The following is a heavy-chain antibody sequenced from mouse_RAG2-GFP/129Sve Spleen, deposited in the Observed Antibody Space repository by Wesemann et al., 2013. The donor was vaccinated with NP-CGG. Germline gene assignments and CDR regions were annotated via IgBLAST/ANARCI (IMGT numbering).Heavy chain of an antibody. V-gene: IGHV14-3*02. CDR2: IDPENGNT. CDR1: GFNIKDTY. J-gene: IGHJ4*01. D-gene: IGHD1-1*01. CDR3: AYYYGSSYGAMDY. Sequence: EVQLQQSGAELVKPGASVKLSCTASGFNIKDTYMHWVKQRPEQGLEWIGRIDPENGNTIYDPKFQGKASITADTSSNTAYLQLSSLTSEDTAVYYCAYYYGSSYGAMDYWGQGTSVTVSS.